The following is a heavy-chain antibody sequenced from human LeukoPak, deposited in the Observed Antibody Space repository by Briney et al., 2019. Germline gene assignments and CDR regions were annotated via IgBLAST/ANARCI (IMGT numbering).Heavy chain of an antibody. J-gene: IGHJ1*01. CDR1: GFTFSSYA. V-gene: IGHV3-7*01. CDR2: IKQDGSEK. Sequence: PGGSLRLSCAASGFTFSSYAMHWVRQAPGKGLEWVANIKQDGSEKYYVDSVKGRFTISRDNAKNSLYLQMNSLRAEDTAVYYCARDLSEDSSGYYFAEYFQHWGQGTLVTVSS. D-gene: IGHD3-22*01. CDR3: ARDLSEDSSGYYFAEYFQH.